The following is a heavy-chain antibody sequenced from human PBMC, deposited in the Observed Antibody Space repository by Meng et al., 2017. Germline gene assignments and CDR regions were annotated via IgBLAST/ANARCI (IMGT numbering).Heavy chain of an antibody. CDR2: IYWDDDK. CDR1: GFSCSTSGVG. Sequence: HITSKESGPTLVKPTQTVTLTCTFSGFSCSTSGVGVGWIRQPPGKALEWLALIYWDDDKRYSPSLKSRLTITKDTSKNQVVLTMTNMDPVDTATYYCAHRPNVEMATYHFDYWGQGTLVTVSS. D-gene: IGHD5-24*01. CDR3: AHRPNVEMATYHFDY. J-gene: IGHJ4*02. V-gene: IGHV2-5*02.